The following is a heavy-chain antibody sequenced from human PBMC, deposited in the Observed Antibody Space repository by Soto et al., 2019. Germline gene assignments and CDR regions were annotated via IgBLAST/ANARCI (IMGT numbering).Heavy chain of an antibody. CDR1: GYSISSSNW. Sequence: QVQLQESGPGLVKPSDTLSLTCAVSGYSISSSNWWGWIRQPPGKGLQWIGYIYYSGTTYYNPSLNSRVTMSVDTSTNQFTLKLTSVTAVDTAVYYCARREIQGPIDYWGPGTLVNVSS. CDR3: ARREIQGPIDY. J-gene: IGHJ4*02. V-gene: IGHV4-28*01. CDR2: IYYSGTT. D-gene: IGHD1-26*01.